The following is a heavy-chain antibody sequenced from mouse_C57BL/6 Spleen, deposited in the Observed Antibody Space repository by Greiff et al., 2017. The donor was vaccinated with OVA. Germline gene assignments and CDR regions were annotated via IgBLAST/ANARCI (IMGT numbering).Heavy chain of an antibody. Sequence: QVQLKQSGPGLVQPSQSLSITCTVSGFSLTSYGVHWVRQSPGKGLEWLGVIWRGGSTDYNAAFMSRLTITKDNSKSKVFFKMNSLQADDTAIDYCAKKGTTDWYFDVWGTGTTVTVSS. CDR2: IWRGGST. D-gene: IGHD1-1*01. CDR1: GFSLTSYG. CDR3: AKKGTTDWYFDV. J-gene: IGHJ1*03. V-gene: IGHV2-5*01.